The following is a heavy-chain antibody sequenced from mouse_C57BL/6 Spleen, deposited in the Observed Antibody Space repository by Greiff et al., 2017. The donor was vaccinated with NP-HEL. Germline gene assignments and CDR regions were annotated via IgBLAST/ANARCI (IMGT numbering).Heavy chain of an antibody. Sequence: ESGPGLVKPSQSLSLTCSVTGYSITSGYYWNWIRQFPGNKLEWMGYISYDGSNNYNPSLKNRISITRDTAKNQFFLKLNTVTTEDTATYYCAREGHNSWFAYWGQGTLVTVSA. D-gene: IGHD1-3*01. J-gene: IGHJ3*01. CDR3: AREGHNSWFAY. CDR2: ISYDGSN. V-gene: IGHV3-6*01. CDR1: GYSITSGYY.